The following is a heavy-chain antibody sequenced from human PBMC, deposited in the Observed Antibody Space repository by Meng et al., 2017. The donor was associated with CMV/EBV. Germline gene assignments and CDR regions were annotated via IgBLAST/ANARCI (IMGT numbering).Heavy chain of an antibody. Sequence: LQLQVAGQGLVKRSETLSLTCTVSGGSISSSSYYWGWIRQPPGKGLEWIGSIYYSGSTYSAPSLQSRVTISVATSTNHFSLKLRSVTAAATAVYSCARDPSLRWIDYWGQGTLVTVSS. CDR3: ARDPSLRWIDY. D-gene: IGHD4-23*01. CDR1: GGSISSSSYY. CDR2: IYYSGST. V-gene: IGHV4-39*07. J-gene: IGHJ4*02.